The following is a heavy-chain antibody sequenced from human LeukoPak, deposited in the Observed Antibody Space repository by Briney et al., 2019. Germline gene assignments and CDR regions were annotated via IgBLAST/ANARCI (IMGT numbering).Heavy chain of an antibody. CDR3: ARGISYYDSSGIDY. J-gene: IGHJ4*02. CDR1: GGSISGYY. V-gene: IGHV4-34*01. Sequence: SETLSLTCTVSGGSISGYYWSWIRQPPGKGLEWIGEINHSGSTNYNPSLKSRVTISADTSKNQFSLKLSSVTAADTAVYYCARGISYYDSSGIDYWGQGTLVTVSS. D-gene: IGHD3-22*01. CDR2: INHSGST.